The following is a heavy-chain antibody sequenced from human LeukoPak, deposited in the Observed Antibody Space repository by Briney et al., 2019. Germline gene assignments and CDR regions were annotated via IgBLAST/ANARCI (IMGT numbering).Heavy chain of an antibody. Sequence: PGGSLRLSCAASGFTFSSYAMSWVRQAPGKGLEWVSAISGSGGSTYYADSVKGRFTISRDNSKNTLYLQMNCLRAEDTAVYYCAKSPVLRFLEWLQYYSDYWGQGTLVTVSS. D-gene: IGHD3-3*01. CDR1: GFTFSSYA. CDR3: AKSPVLRFLEWLQYYSDY. CDR2: ISGSGGST. J-gene: IGHJ4*02. V-gene: IGHV3-23*01.